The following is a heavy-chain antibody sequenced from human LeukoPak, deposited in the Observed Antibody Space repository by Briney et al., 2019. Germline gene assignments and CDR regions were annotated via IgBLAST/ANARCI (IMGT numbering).Heavy chain of an antibody. V-gene: IGHV1-18*01. CDR2: ISAYNGNT. CDR1: GYTFTSYG. CDR3: ARIKGGTMVRGVTNWFDP. J-gene: IGHJ5*02. Sequence: ASVKVSCKASGYTFTSYGISWVRQAPGQGLEWMGWISAYNGNTNYAQKLQGRVTMTTDTSTSTAYMELRSLRSDDTAVYYCARIKGGTMVRGVTNWFDPWGQGTLVTVSS. D-gene: IGHD3-10*01.